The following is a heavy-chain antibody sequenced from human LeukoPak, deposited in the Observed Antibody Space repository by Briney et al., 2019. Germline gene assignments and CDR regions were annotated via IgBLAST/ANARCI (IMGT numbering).Heavy chain of an antibody. CDR3: ARDGQGYCSGGSCYSYGMDV. D-gene: IGHD2-15*01. Sequence: GGSLRLSCAASGFTFSSYGMHWVREAPGKGLEWVAVISYDGSNKYYADSVKGRFTISRDNSKNTLYLQMNSLRAEDTAVYYCARDGQGYCSGGSCYSYGMDVWGQGTTVTVSS. CDR1: GFTFSSYG. V-gene: IGHV3-30*03. CDR2: ISYDGSNK. J-gene: IGHJ6*02.